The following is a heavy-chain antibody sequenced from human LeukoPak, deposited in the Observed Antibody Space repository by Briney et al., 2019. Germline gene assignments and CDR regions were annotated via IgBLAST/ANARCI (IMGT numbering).Heavy chain of an antibody. V-gene: IGHV1-18*01. CDR1: GYTFSTYG. Sequence: GASVKVSCKTSGYTFSTYGITWVRQAPGQGFQWMGWISAHSGNTKYAENFQGRISLTTDTSATTAYMELRSLTSDDTAVYYCARDLSSGGWTLEFDYWGQGSQVTVAS. D-gene: IGHD1-1*01. CDR3: ARDLSSGGWTLEFDY. CDR2: ISAHSGNT. J-gene: IGHJ4*02.